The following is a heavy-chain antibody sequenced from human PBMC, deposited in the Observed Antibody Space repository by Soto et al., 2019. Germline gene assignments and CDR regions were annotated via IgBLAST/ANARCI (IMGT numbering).Heavy chain of an antibody. CDR3: ARGEGYCSGGSCYRWFDP. Sequence: QVQLVQSGAEVKKPGASVKVSCKASGYTFTKYAMHWVRQAPGQRLEWMGWINAGNGNTKYSQKFQGRVTITRDTSVSTAYMELSSLRSEDTAVYYCARGEGYCSGGSCYRWFDPWGQGTLVTVSS. CDR2: INAGNGNT. J-gene: IGHJ5*02. D-gene: IGHD2-15*01. V-gene: IGHV1-3*01. CDR1: GYTFTKYA.